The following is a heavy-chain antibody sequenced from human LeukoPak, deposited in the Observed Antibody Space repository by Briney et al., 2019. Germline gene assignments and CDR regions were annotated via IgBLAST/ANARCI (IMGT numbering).Heavy chain of an antibody. D-gene: IGHD1-14*01. J-gene: IGHJ3*02. V-gene: IGHV3-7*01. CDR1: TFTFSSYW. CDR3: ASLNNAAFDI. Sequence: GRSLRLSCAASTFTFSSYWMSWVRQAPGKGLEWVANIKQDGSEKYYVDSVKGRFTISRDNSKNTLYLQMNSLRAEDTAVYYCASLNNAAFDIWGQGTMVTVSS. CDR2: IKQDGSEK.